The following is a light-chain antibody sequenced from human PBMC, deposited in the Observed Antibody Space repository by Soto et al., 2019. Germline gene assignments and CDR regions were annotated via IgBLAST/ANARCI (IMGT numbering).Light chain of an antibody. V-gene: IGKV3-20*01. CDR1: QSVSSSY. CDR2: GAS. Sequence: IPLTQSPCTLSLSPGESATLCCRAVQSVSSSYLAWYQQKPGQAPRPLIYGASSRPTGIPDRFSGSGSGTDFTLTISSLQSEDFAVYYCQHYNNWPPWTLGQGTKVDIK. CDR3: QHYNNWPPWT. J-gene: IGKJ1*01.